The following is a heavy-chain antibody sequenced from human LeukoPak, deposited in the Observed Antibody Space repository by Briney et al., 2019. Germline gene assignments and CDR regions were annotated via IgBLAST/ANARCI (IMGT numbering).Heavy chain of an antibody. Sequence: GGSERLSCAASGFTFSSYEMNWVRQAPGKGLEWVSYISSSGSTIYYADSVKGRFTISRDNGKNSLYLQMNSLRAEDTAVYYCARVGFGRYDYWGQGALVTVSS. CDR3: ARVGFGRYDY. CDR1: GFTFSSYE. V-gene: IGHV3-48*03. D-gene: IGHD6-19*01. J-gene: IGHJ4*02. CDR2: ISSSGSTI.